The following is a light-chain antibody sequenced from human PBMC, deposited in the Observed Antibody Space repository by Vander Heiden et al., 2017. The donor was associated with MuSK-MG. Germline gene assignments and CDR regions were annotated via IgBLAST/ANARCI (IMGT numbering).Light chain of an antibody. CDR1: NTGGKS. V-gene: IGLV3-21*04. J-gene: IGLJ2*01. Sequence: YVLTQPPSVSVAPGTTATISRGGENTGGKSVHWYQQKPGQAPVLVIYFDSDRPSGIPERFSGSNSGNTATLTISRAEVGDEADYYCQVWDSTNDQRVVFGGGTKLTVL. CDR2: FDS. CDR3: QVWDSTNDQRVV.